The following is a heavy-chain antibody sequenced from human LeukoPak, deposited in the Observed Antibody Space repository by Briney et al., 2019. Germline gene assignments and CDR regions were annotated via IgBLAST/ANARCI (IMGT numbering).Heavy chain of an antibody. CDR1: GGSISTGGYY. D-gene: IGHD3-22*01. CDR3: ARVGYYDSSGFLDN. CDR2: IFHTGST. J-gene: IGHJ4*02. V-gene: IGHV4-31*03. Sequence: SETLSLTCTVSGGSISTGGYYWSWIRQRPGKGLEWIGYIFHTGSTNYNPSLKSRVTMSVDTSKNQFSLKLSSVTAADTAVYYCARVGYYDSSGFLDNWGQGTLVTVSS.